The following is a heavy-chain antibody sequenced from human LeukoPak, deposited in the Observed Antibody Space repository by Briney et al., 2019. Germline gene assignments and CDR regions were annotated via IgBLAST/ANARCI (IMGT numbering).Heavy chain of an antibody. Sequence: GGSLRLSCVASGFTFSDSAIHWVRQSSGKGLEWIGHMDKETNLYATALAASVKGRFTVSGDDSKNTAYLHMNSLETEDTALYYCSRDSGTYNWFDPWGQGTLVTVSS. J-gene: IGHJ5*02. D-gene: IGHD1-26*01. CDR3: SRDSGTYNWFDP. CDR2: MDKETNLYAT. V-gene: IGHV3-73*01. CDR1: GFTFSDSA.